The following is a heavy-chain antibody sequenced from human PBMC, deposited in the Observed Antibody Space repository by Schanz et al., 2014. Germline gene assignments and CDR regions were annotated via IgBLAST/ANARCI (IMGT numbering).Heavy chain of an antibody. CDR3: ATTGGRGGQYWDIDH. Sequence: VQLLESGGGLVQPGGSLRLSCAASGFTFSNYAMSWIRQAPGKGLEWISCINAESNYIDYVDSVKGRFTISRDNSKNTLFLQLNSLRADDTALYYCATTGGRGGQYWDIDHWGRGTLVTVSS. V-gene: IGHV3-11*03. CDR2: INAESNYI. J-gene: IGHJ2*01. D-gene: IGHD7-27*01. CDR1: GFTFSNYA.